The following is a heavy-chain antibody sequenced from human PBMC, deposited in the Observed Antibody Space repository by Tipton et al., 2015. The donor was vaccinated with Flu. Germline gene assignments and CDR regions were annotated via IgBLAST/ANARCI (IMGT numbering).Heavy chain of an antibody. D-gene: IGHD5-12*01. CDR3: GGGPYGSGGYALDY. V-gene: IGHV3-53*01. CDR2: IDNDGTT. Sequence: QLVQSGGGLIQPGGSLRLSCASSGFTVSRKYMSWVRQAPGKGLEWVSLIDNDGTTYYAGSVKGRFTISRENTKNTLYIQMNSLRAEDTAVYYCGGGPYGSGGYALDYWGQGTLVTVSS. J-gene: IGHJ4*02. CDR1: GFTVSRKY.